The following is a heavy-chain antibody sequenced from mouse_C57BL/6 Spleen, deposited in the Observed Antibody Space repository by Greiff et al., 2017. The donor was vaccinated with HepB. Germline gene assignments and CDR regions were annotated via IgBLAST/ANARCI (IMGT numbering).Heavy chain of an antibody. CDR1: GFTFSDYY. D-gene: IGHD2-1*01. V-gene: IGHV5-12*01. CDR3: ARQGGNYAYAMDY. J-gene: IGHJ4*01. Sequence: EVMLVESGGGLVQPGGSLKLSCAASGFTFSDYYMYWVRQTPEKRLEWVAYISNGGGSTYYPDTVKGRFTISRDNAKNTLYLQMSRLKSEDTAMYYCARQGGNYAYAMDYWGQGTSVSVSS. CDR2: ISNGGGST.